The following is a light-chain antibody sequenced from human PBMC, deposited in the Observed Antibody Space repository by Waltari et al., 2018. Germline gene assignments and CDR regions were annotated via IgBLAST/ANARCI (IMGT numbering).Light chain of an antibody. CDR1: SSDVGHYNI. Sequence: QSGLAQPASASGSPGQSITITCTGTSSDVGHYNIVPLYQHRPGKAPRLLIYEVTTRAPGTSDRFSASKSGNTASLSISGLQAQEDEADYYCCSYVGLGTYVFGTGTKVTV. J-gene: IGLJ1*01. CDR3: CSYVGLGTYV. V-gene: IGLV2-23*02. CDR2: EVT.